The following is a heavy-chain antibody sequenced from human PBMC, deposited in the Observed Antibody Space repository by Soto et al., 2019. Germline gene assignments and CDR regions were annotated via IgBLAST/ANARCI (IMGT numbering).Heavy chain of an antibody. J-gene: IGHJ5*02. Sequence: PGGSLRLSCAASGFTFISYAMSWVRQAPGKGLEWVSAISGSGGSTYYADSVKGRFTISRDNSKTTLYLQMNSLRAEDTAVYYCAKGHYGSGRRLFDPWGQGTLVTVSS. CDR3: AKGHYGSGRRLFDP. CDR2: ISGSGGST. V-gene: IGHV3-23*01. D-gene: IGHD3-10*01. CDR1: GFTFISYA.